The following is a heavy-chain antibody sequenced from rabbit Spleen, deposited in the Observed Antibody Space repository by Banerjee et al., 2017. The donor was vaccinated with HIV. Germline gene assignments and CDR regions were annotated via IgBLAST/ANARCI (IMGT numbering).Heavy chain of an antibody. CDR2: LAGSSSGFT. J-gene: IGHJ6*01. D-gene: IGHD8-1*01. CDR1: GFSFSSSAY. CDR3: ARDTGSSFSSYGREL. Sequence: QALEESGGDLVTPGASLALTCTASGFSFSSSAYMCCVRQAPGKGLEWISCLAGSSSGFTYPATWAKGRFTGSKTSSTTVTLQMTSLTVADTATYFCARDTGSSFSSYGRELGGPGTLVTGS. V-gene: IGHV1S40*01.